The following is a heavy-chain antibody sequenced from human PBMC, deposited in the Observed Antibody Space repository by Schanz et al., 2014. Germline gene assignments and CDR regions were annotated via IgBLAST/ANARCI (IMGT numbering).Heavy chain of an antibody. CDR2: ISSGGNP. CDR1: GFTFSSYA. D-gene: IGHD2-21*01. Sequence: EVHLLDSGGGLVQPGGSLRLSCAASGFTFSSYAMSWVRQAPGKGLEWVSSISSGGNPYYANSVKGRFGISRDNSENTLYLQMNSLRAEDTAVYYCARDGYSVVVISPTESFDIWGQGTMVTVSP. J-gene: IGHJ3*02. CDR3: ARDGYSVVVISPTESFDI. V-gene: IGHV3-23*01.